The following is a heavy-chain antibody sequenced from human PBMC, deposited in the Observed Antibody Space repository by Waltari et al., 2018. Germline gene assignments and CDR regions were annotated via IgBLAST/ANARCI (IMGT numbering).Heavy chain of an antibody. V-gene: IGHV4-38-2*01. CDR1: GYSISSGYY. CDR2: IYHSGST. Sequence: QVQLQESGPGLVKPSETLSLTCAVSGYSISSGYYWGLIRQTPGKGLEWIGSIYHSGSTYYNPSLKSRSTISVDTSKNQFALKLSSVTAADTAVYYCASSTYYYDSSGRPLDYWGQGTLVTVSS. CDR3: ASSTYYYDSSGRPLDY. J-gene: IGHJ4*02. D-gene: IGHD3-22*01.